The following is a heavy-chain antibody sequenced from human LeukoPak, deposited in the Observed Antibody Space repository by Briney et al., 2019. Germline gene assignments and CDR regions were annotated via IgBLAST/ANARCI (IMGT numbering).Heavy chain of an antibody. J-gene: IGHJ4*02. CDR3: ARALLWFGESPNYFDY. D-gene: IGHD3-10*01. CDR2: ISSSGSTI. V-gene: IGHV3-11*04. CDR1: GFTFSDYY. Sequence: GGSLRLSCAASGFTFSDYYMSWIRQAPGKGLEWVSYISSSGSTIYYADSVKGRFTISRDNAKNSLYLQMNSLRAEDTAVYYCARALLWFGESPNYFDYWGQGTLVTVSS.